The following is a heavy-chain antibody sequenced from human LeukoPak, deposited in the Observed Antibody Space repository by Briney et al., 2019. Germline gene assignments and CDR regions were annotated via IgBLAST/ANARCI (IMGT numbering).Heavy chain of an antibody. CDR3: AQWGNNMDV. CDR2: INYSGST. CDR1: SGSFSTYY. J-gene: IGHJ6*03. D-gene: IGHD3-16*01. Sequence: SETLSLTCTVYSGSFSTYYWHWFRQPPGKGLEWIGEINYSGSTKYNPSLKSRVTISIDTSKNQFSLKLSSVTAADTAVYYCAQWGNNMDVWGKGTTVIVSS. V-gene: IGHV4-34*01.